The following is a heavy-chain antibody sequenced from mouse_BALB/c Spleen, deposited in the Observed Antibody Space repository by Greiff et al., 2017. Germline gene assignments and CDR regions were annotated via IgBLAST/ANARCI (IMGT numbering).Heavy chain of an antibody. D-gene: IGHD3-1*01. Sequence: EVQLQESGPELVKPGASVKMSCKASGYTFTSYVMHWVKQKPGQGLEWIGYINPYNDGTKYIEKFKGKATLTSDKSSSTAYMELSSLTSEDSAVYYCARPAARAIGPYYFDYWGQGTTLTVSS. CDR1: GYTFTSYV. CDR3: ARPAARAIGPYYFDY. CDR2: INPYNDGT. V-gene: IGHV1-14*01. J-gene: IGHJ2*01.